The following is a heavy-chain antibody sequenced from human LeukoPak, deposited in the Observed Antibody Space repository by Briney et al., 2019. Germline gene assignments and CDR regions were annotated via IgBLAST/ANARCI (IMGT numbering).Heavy chain of an antibody. V-gene: IGHV3-15*01. D-gene: IGHD3-3*01. J-gene: IGHJ4*02. Sequence: KPGGSLRLSCAASGFTFSNAWMSWVRQAPGKGLEWVGRIKSKTDGGTTDYAAPVKGRFTISRDDSKNTLYLQMNSLKTEDTAVYYCTALLYYDFWSGPHYYFDYWGQGTLVTVSS. CDR3: TALLYYDFWSGPHYYFDY. CDR1: GFTFSNAW. CDR2: IKSKTDGGTT.